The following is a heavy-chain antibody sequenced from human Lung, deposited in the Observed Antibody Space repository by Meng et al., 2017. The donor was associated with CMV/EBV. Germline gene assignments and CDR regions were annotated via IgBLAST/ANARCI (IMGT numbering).Heavy chain of an antibody. CDR2: IYHSGST. CDR3: ARADKVRFDY. J-gene: IGHJ4*02. V-gene: IGHV4-4*02. Sequence: QVQRQGPGQGLVKPSGTLSLTCAVSGGSMSSTNWWSWVRQPPEKGLEWIGEIYHSGSTNYNPSLKSRVSISVDKSKNQFSLKLSSVTAADTAVYYCARADKVRFDYWGQGTLVTVSS. CDR1: GGSMSSTNW.